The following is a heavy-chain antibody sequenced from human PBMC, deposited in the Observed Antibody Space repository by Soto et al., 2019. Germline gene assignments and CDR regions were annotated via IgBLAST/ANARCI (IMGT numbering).Heavy chain of an antibody. J-gene: IGHJ6*02. CDR2: INHSGST. CDR1: GGCSSGWY. CDR3: ARGRRSYYYYYYGMDV. V-gene: IGHV4-34*01. Sequence: TSETRSLACAVGGGCSSGWYWSWLRQPPGKGLEWIGEINHSGSTNYNPSLKSRVTISVDTSKNQFSLKLSSVTAADTAVYYCARGRRSYYYYYYGMDVWGQGTTVTVSS.